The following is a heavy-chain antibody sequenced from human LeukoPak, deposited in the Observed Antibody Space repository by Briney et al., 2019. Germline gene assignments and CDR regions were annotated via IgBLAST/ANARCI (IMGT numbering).Heavy chain of an antibody. CDR3: ARQDSSGYYLDY. V-gene: IGHV4-61*08. D-gene: IGHD3-22*01. Sequence: ASETLSLTCTVSGGSISSGGYYWSWIRQPPGKGLEWIGYIYYSGSTNYNPSLKSRVTISVDTSKNQFSLKLSSVTAADTAVYYCARQDSSGYYLDYWGQGTLVTVSS. J-gene: IGHJ4*02. CDR1: GGSISSGGYY. CDR2: IYYSGST.